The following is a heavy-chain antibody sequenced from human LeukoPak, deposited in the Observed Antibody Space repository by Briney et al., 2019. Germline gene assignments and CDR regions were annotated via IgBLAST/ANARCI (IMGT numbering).Heavy chain of an antibody. V-gene: IGHV1-46*01. Sequence: VASVKVSCKASGYTFTTYYMHWVRQAPGHGLEWMGIINPSGGSTRYAQQFQGRITLTRDTSTSAVYMELSSLTSDDTAVYYCARGGMGIQLWSFDYWGRGTLITVSS. J-gene: IGHJ4*02. CDR2: INPSGGST. CDR3: ARGGMGIQLWSFDY. CDR1: GYTFTTYY. D-gene: IGHD5-18*01.